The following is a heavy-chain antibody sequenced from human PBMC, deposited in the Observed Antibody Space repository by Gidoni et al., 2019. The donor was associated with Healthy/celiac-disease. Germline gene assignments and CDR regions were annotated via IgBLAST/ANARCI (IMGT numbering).Heavy chain of an antibody. J-gene: IGHJ4*02. D-gene: IGHD3-22*01. Sequence: QVQLQQWGAGLLKPSETLSLTCAMSGPSFSGCYWSWFCQSPGRGLEWIAEITHTGSTNYKPSLRSRVTISVDASKNQFSLQLRSVTAADTAVYYCARGRYHDSSGFPYWGQGTLVTVSS. CDR3: ARGRYHDSSGFPY. CDR2: ITHTGST. V-gene: IGHV4-34*01. CDR1: GPSFSGCY.